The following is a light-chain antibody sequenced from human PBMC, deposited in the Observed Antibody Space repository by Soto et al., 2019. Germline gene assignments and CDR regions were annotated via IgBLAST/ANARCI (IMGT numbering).Light chain of an antibody. CDR2: AAS. V-gene: IGKV1-39*01. CDR3: QQSYSRT. Sequence: DIQVTQSPSSLAASVGDRVTIICRASQSISSYLNWYQQKPGKAPKLLIYAASNLQSGVPSRFSGSGSGTDFTLTISSLQPEDFATYYCQQSYSRTFGQGTKVDI. CDR1: QSISSY. J-gene: IGKJ1*01.